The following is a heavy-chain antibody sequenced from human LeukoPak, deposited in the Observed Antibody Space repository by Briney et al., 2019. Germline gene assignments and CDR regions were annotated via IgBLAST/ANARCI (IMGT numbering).Heavy chain of an antibody. D-gene: IGHD2-2*01. J-gene: IGHJ4*02. V-gene: IGHV1-69*13. Sequence: SVKVSCKASGGTFSSYAISWVRQAPGQGLEWMRGIIPIFGTANYAQKFQGRVTITADESTSTAYMELSSLRSEDTAVYYCAVGLNVVVVPAAISDPYYFDYWGQGTLVTVSS. CDR3: AVGLNVVVVPAAISDPYYFDY. CDR2: IIPIFGTA. CDR1: GGTFSSYA.